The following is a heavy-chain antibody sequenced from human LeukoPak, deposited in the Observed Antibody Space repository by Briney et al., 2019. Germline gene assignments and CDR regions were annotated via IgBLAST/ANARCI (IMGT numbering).Heavy chain of an antibody. CDR3: ARDRRDIVVVPAAIGDY. Sequence: GGSLRLSCAASGFTFSSYSMNWVRQAPGKELERVSYISRSSSTIYYADSVKGRFTISRDSAKNSLYLQMNSLRAEDTAVYYCARDRRDIVVVPAAIGDYWGQGTLVTVSS. V-gene: IGHV3-48*01. D-gene: IGHD2-2*01. CDR1: GFTFSSYS. J-gene: IGHJ4*02. CDR2: ISRSSSTI.